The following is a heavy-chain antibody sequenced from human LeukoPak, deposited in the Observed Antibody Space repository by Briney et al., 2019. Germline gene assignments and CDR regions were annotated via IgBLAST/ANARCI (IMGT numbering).Heavy chain of an antibody. J-gene: IGHJ4*02. CDR3: SSYCSSLSCVHCSDGVCYSWDGR. CDR2: IKSEIDGGTS. CDR1: GFPFSNAL. Sequence: GGSLRLSCAASGFPFSNALMSWVRQAPGKGPEWVARIKSEIDGGTSDYAAPVKGRFTILRDDSKDNLYLDMTGLKTEDTAVYYCSSYCSSLSCVHCSDGVCYSWDGRWGQGVLVTVSS. V-gene: IGHV3-15*01. D-gene: IGHD2-15*01.